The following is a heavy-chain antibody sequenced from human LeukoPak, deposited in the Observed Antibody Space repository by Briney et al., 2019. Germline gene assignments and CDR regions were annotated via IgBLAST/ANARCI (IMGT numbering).Heavy chain of an antibody. J-gene: IGHJ4*02. CDR2: IYHSGST. V-gene: IGHV4-4*02. Sequence: SETLSLTCAVSGGSISSSNWWSWVRQPPGKGLEWIGEIYHSGSTNYNPSLESRVTISVDKSKNQFSLKLSSVTAADTAVYYCARGATVPTYFDYWGQGTLVTVSS. D-gene: IGHD1-26*01. CDR3: ARGATVPTYFDY. CDR1: GGSISSSNW.